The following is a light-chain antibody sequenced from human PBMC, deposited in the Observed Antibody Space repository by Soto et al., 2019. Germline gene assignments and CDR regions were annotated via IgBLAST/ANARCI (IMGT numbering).Light chain of an antibody. CDR1: QSVRRY. V-gene: IGKV3-11*01. Sequence: EIVLTQFPATLSLSPGEGATLSCRASQSVRRYLAWYQQKRGQAPRLLIYDSSNRATGIPARFSGSGSGTDFSLTISSLEPEDFAVYYCQQRSSWPLTIGGGTNVEIK. J-gene: IGKJ4*01. CDR2: DSS. CDR3: QQRSSWPLT.